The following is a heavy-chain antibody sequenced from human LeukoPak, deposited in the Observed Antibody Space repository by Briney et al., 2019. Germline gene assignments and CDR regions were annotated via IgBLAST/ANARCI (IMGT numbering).Heavy chain of an antibody. D-gene: IGHD3-22*01. CDR1: GGTFSSYA. CDR3: ARLYYDSSGPAG. J-gene: IGHJ1*01. Sequence: EASVKVSCTASGGTFSSYAISWVRQAPGQGLEWMGGIIPIFGTANYAQKFQGRVTITTDESTSTAYMELSSLRSEDTAVYYCARLYYDSSGPAGWGQGTLVTVSS. V-gene: IGHV1-69*05. CDR2: IIPIFGTA.